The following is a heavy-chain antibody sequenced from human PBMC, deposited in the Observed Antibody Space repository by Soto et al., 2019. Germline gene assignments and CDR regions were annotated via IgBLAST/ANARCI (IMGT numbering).Heavy chain of an antibody. CDR2: IKQDGSEK. D-gene: IGHD3-10*01. V-gene: IGHV3-7*03. CDR3: ARVGSSGSYPFDY. Sequence: EVQLVESGGGLVQPGGSLRLSCAASGFTFSSYWMSWVRQAPGKGLEWVANIKQDGSEKYYVDSVKGRFTISRDNAKNSLYLQMNSLRAEDTAVYYCARVGSSGSYPFDYWGQGTLVTVSS. J-gene: IGHJ4*02. CDR1: GFTFSSYW.